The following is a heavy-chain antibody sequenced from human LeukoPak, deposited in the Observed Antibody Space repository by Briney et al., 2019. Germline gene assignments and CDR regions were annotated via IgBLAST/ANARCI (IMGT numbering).Heavy chain of an antibody. CDR2: IYSGGST. J-gene: IGHJ4*02. CDR1: GFTVSSNY. D-gene: IGHD2-2*01. V-gene: IGHV3-66*01. Sequence: GGSLRLSCAASGFTVSSNYMSWVRQAPGKGLEWVSVIYSGGSTYYADSVKGRFTISRDNSKNSLFVQMNSLRAEDTAVYYCGVSVVIPAAFDHWGQGTLVTVSS. CDR3: GVSVVIPAAFDH.